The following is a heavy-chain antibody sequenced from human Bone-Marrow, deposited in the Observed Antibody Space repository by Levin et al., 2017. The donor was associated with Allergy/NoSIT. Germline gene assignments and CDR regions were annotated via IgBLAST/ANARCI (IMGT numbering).Heavy chain of an antibody. CDR3: ATGSFDN. CDR2: ISYDGSFT. J-gene: IGHJ4*02. CDR1: GFSFRSYG. V-gene: IGHV3-30*03. Sequence: GESLKISCAASGFSFRSYGMHWVRQAPGKGLEWVGLISYDGSFTFYGDSVKGRFTISRDNSKNTLYLQMNSLRPEDTALYYCATGSFDNWGQGTLVTVSS.